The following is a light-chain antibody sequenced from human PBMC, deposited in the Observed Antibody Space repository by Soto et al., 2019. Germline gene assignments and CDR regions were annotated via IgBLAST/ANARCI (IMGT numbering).Light chain of an antibody. Sequence: EIVLTQTPATLSVSPGDRATLSCRASESVSSNVAWYQQKPGQTPRLLIYGASTRATGVPPRFSGSRSGTEFTLTISSLQSEDFAVYYCQQYFNWPPYTFGQGTKVDTK. V-gene: IGKV3-15*01. CDR2: GAS. CDR1: ESVSSN. J-gene: IGKJ2*01. CDR3: QQYFNWPPYT.